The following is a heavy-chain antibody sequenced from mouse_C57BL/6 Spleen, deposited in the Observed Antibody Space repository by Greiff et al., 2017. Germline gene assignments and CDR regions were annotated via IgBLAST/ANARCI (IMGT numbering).Heavy chain of an antibody. CDR3: ADGTKGYFDY. CDR1: GYTFTDYY. Sequence: EVQLQQSGPELVKPGASVKISCKASGYTFTDYYMNWVKQSHGKSLEWIGDINPNKGGTSYNQKFKGKATLTVDKSSSTAYMELRSLTSEDSAVYDWADGTKGYFDYWGQGTTLTVSA. D-gene: IGHD4-1*01. CDR2: INPNKGGT. J-gene: IGHJ2*01. V-gene: IGHV1-26*01.